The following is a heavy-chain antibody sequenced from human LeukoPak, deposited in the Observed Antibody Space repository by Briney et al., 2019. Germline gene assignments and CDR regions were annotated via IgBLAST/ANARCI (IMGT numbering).Heavy chain of an antibody. CDR1: GFTFSSYA. D-gene: IGHD3-16*02. J-gene: IGHJ3*02. V-gene: IGHV3-23*01. Sequence: GGSLRLSCAASGFTFSSYAMSWVRQAPGKGLEWVSAISGSGGSTYYADSVKGRFTISGDNAKNSLYLQMNSLRAEDTAVYYCASPLMITFGGVIAHDAFDIWGQGTMVTVSS. CDR3: ASPLMITFGGVIAHDAFDI. CDR2: ISGSGGST.